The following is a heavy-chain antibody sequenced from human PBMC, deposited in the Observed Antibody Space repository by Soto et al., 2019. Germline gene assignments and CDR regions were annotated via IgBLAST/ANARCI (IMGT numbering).Heavy chain of an antibody. V-gene: IGHV3-30-3*01. CDR1: GFTVSSYA. Sequence: GGSLRLSCAASGFTVSSYAMHWVRQAPGKGLEWVAVISYDGSNKYYADSVKGRFTISRDNSKNTLYLQMNSLRAEDTAVYYCAIDGYRSGWYAYYYYYYGMDVWGQGTTVTVSS. CDR2: ISYDGSNK. D-gene: IGHD6-19*01. CDR3: AIDGYRSGWYAYYYYYYGMDV. J-gene: IGHJ6*02.